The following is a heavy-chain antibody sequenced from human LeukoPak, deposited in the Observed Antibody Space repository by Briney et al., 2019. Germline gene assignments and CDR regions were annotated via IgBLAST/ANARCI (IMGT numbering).Heavy chain of an antibody. CDR3: AKREVAAAGLSPPPHFHR. J-gene: IGHJ1*01. D-gene: IGHD6-13*01. CDR2: ISGSGDST. Sequence: GGSLRLSCAASGFTFSSYAMSWVRQAPGKGLEWVSAISGSGDSTNYADSVKGRFAVSRDNSKNTLDLQMSSLRAEDTAVYYCAKREVAAAGLSPPPHFHRWGQGTLVTVSS. CDR1: GFTFSSYA. V-gene: IGHV3-23*01.